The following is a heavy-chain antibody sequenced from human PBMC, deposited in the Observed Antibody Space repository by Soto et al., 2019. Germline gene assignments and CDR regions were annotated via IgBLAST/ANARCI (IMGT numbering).Heavy chain of an antibody. CDR3: AKVVVAATRHTDFDY. D-gene: IGHD2-15*01. J-gene: IGHJ4*02. CDR1: GCSINDNNYY. Sequence: XETLSLTCTVSGCSINDNNYYWAWIRQPPGKGLAWIGSIYYDGSTYYNPSLKSRVSISVDTSKNHFSLKLSSVTAADTAVYYCAKVVVAATRHTDFDYWGQGTLVTVSS. CDR2: IYYDGST. V-gene: IGHV4-39*02.